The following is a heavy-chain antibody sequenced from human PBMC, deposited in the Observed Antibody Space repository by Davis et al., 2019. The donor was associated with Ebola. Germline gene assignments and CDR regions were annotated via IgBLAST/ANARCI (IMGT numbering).Heavy chain of an antibody. V-gene: IGHV1-18*01. Sequence: ASVKVSCKASGYTFTSYGISWVRQAPGQGLEWMGWISAYNGNTNYAQKLQGRVTMTTDTSTSTAYMELRSLRSDDTAVYYCAREGEARCSGGSCYEPYFDYWGQGTPVTVSS. J-gene: IGHJ4*02. D-gene: IGHD2-15*01. CDR2: ISAYNGNT. CDR1: GYTFTSYG. CDR3: AREGEARCSGGSCYEPYFDY.